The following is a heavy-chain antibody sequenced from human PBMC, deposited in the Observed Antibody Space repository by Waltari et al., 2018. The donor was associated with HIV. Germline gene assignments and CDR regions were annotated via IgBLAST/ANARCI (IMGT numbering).Heavy chain of an antibody. CDR1: GFTLSISW. CDR2: INSDGRIT. V-gene: IGHV3-74*01. J-gene: IGHJ1*01. Sequence: EVQLLESGGGFVQPGGSLRLSCGASGFTLSISWMHWVGAAPGKGLLWVARINSDGRITSHADSVKGRFTNSRDNARNTLYLQMNSLGAEDTAMYYCAKGGTSGYTFGFGRWGQGTLVTVSS. D-gene: IGHD5-18*01. CDR3: AKGGTSGYTFGFGR.